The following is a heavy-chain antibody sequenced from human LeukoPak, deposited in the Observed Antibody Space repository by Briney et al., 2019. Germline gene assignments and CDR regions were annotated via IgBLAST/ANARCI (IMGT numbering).Heavy chain of an antibody. V-gene: IGHV3-11*04. J-gene: IGHJ4*02. CDR3: ARDYGGSSPFDY. CDR1: GFTFGDYY. CDR2: ISSSGSDI. D-gene: IGHD4-23*01. Sequence: PGGSLRLSCAASGFTFGDYYMSWIRQAPGKGLEWVSYISSSGSDIYYADSVKGRFTISRDNAKNSLYLHMNSLRAEDTAVYYCARDYGGSSPFDYWGQGTLVTVSS.